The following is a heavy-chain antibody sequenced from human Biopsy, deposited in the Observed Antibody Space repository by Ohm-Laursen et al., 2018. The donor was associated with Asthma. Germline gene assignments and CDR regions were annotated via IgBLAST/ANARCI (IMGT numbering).Heavy chain of an antibody. Sequence: TLSLTCVVSGGSISSGGYWTWIRQPPGKGLEWIGYISHSGSTYFNPSLKSRVTISLDRTKSQFSLKLSSVTAADTALYYCARAQAAQYYYGMDVWGQGTTVIIS. D-gene: IGHD6-6*01. CDR3: ARAQAAQYYYGMDV. CDR2: ISHSGST. CDR1: GGSISSGGY. J-gene: IGHJ6*02. V-gene: IGHV4-30-2*01.